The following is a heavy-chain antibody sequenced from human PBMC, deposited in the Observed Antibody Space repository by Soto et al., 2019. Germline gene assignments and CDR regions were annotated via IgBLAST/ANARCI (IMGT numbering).Heavy chain of an antibody. CDR2: ITPSEDT. J-gene: IGHJ4*02. Sequence: PGGSLRLSCAASGFTFTNFGMSWLRQAPGKGLEWVSMITPSEDTYYADSVKGRFTISRDNSKNTLYLEMNSLRAEDTAIYFCVRDLRAPLDCWGQGTLVTVSS. V-gene: IGHV3-23*01. CDR1: GFTFTNFG. CDR3: VRDLRAPLDC.